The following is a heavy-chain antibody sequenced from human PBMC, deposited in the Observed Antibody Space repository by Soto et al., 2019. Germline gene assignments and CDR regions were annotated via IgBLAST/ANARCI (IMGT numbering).Heavy chain of an antibody. CDR1: GGSISSYY. D-gene: IGHD3-9*01. V-gene: IGHV4-59*01. CDR3: ARDLPYYDILTGYQPYYYYMDV. Sequence: PSETLSLTCTVSGGSISSYYWSWIRQPPGKGLEWIGYIYYSGSTNYNPSLKSRVTISVDTSKNQFSLKLSSVTAADTAVYYCARDLPYYDILTGYQPYYYYMDVWGKGTTVTVSS. CDR2: IYYSGST. J-gene: IGHJ6*03.